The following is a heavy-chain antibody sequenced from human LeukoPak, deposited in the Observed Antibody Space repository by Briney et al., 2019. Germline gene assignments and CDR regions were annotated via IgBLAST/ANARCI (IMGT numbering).Heavy chain of an antibody. CDR3: ARASEMATPADY. D-gene: IGHD5-24*01. J-gene: IGHJ4*02. V-gene: IGHV1-18*01. Sequence: ASVKVSCKASGYTFTSYGISWLRQAPGQGLEWMGWISAYNGNTNYAQKLQGRVTMTTDTSTSTAYMELRSLRSDDTAVYYCARASEMATPADYWGQGTLVTVSS. CDR2: ISAYNGNT. CDR1: GYTFTSYG.